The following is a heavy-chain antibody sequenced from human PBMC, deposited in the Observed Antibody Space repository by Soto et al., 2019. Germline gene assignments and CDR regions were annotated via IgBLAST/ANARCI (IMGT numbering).Heavy chain of an antibody. J-gene: IGHJ4*02. D-gene: IGHD3-3*01. Sequence: ASVKVSCKASGYTFTSYAMHWVRQAPGQRLEWMGWINAGNGNTKYSQKFQGRVTITRDTSASTAYMELSSLRSEDTAVYYCARGGLVRFLDYYFDYWGQGTLVTVSS. V-gene: IGHV1-3*01. CDR2: INAGNGNT. CDR1: GYTFTSYA. CDR3: ARGGLVRFLDYYFDY.